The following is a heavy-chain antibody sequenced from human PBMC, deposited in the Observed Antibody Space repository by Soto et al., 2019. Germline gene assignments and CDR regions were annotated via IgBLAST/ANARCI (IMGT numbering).Heavy chain of an antibody. CDR2: IVVGSGNT. CDR3: EADRYGGYDGVDAFDI. CDR1: GFTFTSSA. V-gene: IGHV1-58*01. J-gene: IGHJ3*02. D-gene: IGHD5-12*01. Sequence: QMQLVQSGPEVKKPGTSVKVSCKASGFTFTSSAVQWVRQARGQRLEWIGWIVVGSGNTNYAQKFQERVTIARDISTSTAYMELSSLRSEDTAVYYCEADRYGGYDGVDAFDIWGQGTMVTVSS.